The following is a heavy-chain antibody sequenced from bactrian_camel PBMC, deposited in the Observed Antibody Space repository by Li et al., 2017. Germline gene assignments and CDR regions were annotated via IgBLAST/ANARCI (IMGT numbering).Heavy chain of an antibody. Sequence: QVQLVESGGGSVQAGGSLRLSCAASGYAWYCMGWFRQAPGDQDVCDLVSRIRSDGSTYYSDSVKGRFAISRANDKNIVILQMNSLQPNDTAVYYCAARGLTVRRLCFVGNLWGKGTQVTVS. D-gene: IGHD4*01. V-gene: IGHV3S60*01. CDR2: IRSDGST. CDR1: GYAWYC. CDR3: AARGLTVRRLCFVGNL. J-gene: IGHJ4*01.